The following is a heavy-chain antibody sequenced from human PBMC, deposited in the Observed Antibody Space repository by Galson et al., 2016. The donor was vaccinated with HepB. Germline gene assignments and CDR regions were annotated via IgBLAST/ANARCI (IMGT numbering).Heavy chain of an antibody. J-gene: IGHJ5*02. V-gene: IGHV3-30*18. CDR3: AKEGRTYYDILTGYPDNWFDP. Sequence: SLRLSCAASGFTFSSYGMHWVRQAPGKGLEWVAVISYDGSNKYYADSVKGRFTISRDNSKNTLYLQMNSLRAEDTAVYYCAKEGRTYYDILTGYPDNWFDPWGQGTLGTVSS. CDR2: ISYDGSNK. CDR1: GFTFSSYG. D-gene: IGHD3-9*01.